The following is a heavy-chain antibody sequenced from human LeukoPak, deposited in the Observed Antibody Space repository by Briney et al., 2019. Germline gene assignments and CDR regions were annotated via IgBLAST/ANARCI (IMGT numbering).Heavy chain of an antibody. J-gene: IGHJ5*02. CDR2: ISYDGSNT. CDR3: AKDSLYGSGRPNWFDP. D-gene: IGHD3-10*01. Sequence: GRSLRLSCAASGFTFSTYAMHWVRQAPGKGLEWVAVISYDGSNTYSADSVKGRFTLSRDNSKNTLFLQMNSLRAEDTAVYYCAKDSLYGSGRPNWFDPWGQGTLVTVSS. V-gene: IGHV3-30-3*01. CDR1: GFTFSTYA.